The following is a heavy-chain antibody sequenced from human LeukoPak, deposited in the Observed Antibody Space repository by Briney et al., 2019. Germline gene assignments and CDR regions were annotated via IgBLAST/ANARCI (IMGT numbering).Heavy chain of an antibody. CDR2: IYPGDYDT. D-gene: IGHD2-8*01. V-gene: IGHV5-51*01. J-gene: IGHJ4*02. Sequence: ESAKNSCKGSGYSFTSYWIGWVRQMPEKGLEWMGVIYPGDYDTRYSTSAQLNATTSADKSSSTPYLEWSSLKASDTAMYFCARHGRAYGTNHGLDYWGQETL. CDR1: GYSFTSYW. CDR3: ARHGRAYGTNHGLDY.